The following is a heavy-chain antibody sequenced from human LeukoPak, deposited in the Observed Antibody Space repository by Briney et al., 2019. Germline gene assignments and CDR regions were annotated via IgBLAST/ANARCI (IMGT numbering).Heavy chain of an antibody. CDR2: IYPGGSDT. D-gene: IGHD5-18*01. CDR1: GYSFTSYW. J-gene: IGHJ5*02. Sequence: GESLKISCKGSGYSFTSYWICWVRQMPGKGLEWVWIIYPGGSDTRYSPSFQGQVTISADKSISTAYLQWSSLKASDTAMYYCASGRGYSYGPGWFDPWGQGTLVTVSS. CDR3: ASGRGYSYGPGWFDP. V-gene: IGHV5-51*01.